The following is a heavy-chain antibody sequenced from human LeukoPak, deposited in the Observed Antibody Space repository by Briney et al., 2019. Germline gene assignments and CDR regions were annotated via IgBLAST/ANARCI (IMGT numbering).Heavy chain of an antibody. D-gene: IGHD2-15*01. CDR2: IIPIFGTA. CDR1: GGTFSSYA. Sequence: ASVKVSCKASGGTFSSYAISWVRQAPGQGLEWMGRIIPIFGTANYAQKFQGRVTITTDESTSPAYIELSSLRSEDTAVYYCARDLCSVTGQEAPWDYWGQGTLVTVSA. J-gene: IGHJ4*02. V-gene: IGHV1-69*05. CDR3: ARDLCSVTGQEAPWDY.